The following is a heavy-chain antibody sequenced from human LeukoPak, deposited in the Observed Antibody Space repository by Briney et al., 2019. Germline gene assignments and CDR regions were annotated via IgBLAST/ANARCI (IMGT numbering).Heavy chain of an antibody. J-gene: IGHJ4*02. V-gene: IGHV1-2*02. D-gene: IGHD7-27*01. Sequence: ASVKVSCKASGFTFTAYYMHWVRQAPGQGLEWMGWINPNSGGTNYAQKFQGRVTMTRDTAISTAYMELSRLRSDDTAVYYCARGPHWDPHFDYWGQGTLVTVSS. CDR1: GFTFTAYY. CDR2: INPNSGGT. CDR3: ARGPHWDPHFDY.